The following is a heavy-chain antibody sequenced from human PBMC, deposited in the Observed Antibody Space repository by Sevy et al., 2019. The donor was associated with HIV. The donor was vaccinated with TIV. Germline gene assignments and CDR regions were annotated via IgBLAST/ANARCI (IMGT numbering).Heavy chain of an antibody. CDR1: GFTLNSYW. Sequence: GGSLRLSCVASGFTLNSYWMSWVRQAPGKGLEWVANIKQDGSVKYYVNSVKGRFAISRDNARNLLYLQMNSLRVEDTALYYCVRAIAADGSFWGQGTLVTVSS. CDR3: VRAIAADGSF. J-gene: IGHJ4*02. CDR2: IKQDGSVK. V-gene: IGHV3-7*01. D-gene: IGHD6-13*01.